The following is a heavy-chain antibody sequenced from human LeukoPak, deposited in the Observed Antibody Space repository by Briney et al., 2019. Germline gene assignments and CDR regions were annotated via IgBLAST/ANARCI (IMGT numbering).Heavy chain of an antibody. D-gene: IGHD6-13*01. CDR2: ISTNGGNT. J-gene: IGHJ5*02. V-gene: IGHV3-64*01. Sequence: GGSLRLSCAASGFTFSTYAMHWVRQAPGKGLECVSAISTNGGNTHYANSVKGRFTISRDNSKNTLYLQMGSLRPEDMAVYYCARGSAAAGTYWFDPWGQGTLVTVSS. CDR1: GFTFSTYA. CDR3: ARGSAAAGTYWFDP.